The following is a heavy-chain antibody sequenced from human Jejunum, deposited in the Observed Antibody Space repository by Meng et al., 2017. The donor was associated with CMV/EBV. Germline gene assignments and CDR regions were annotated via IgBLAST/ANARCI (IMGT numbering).Heavy chain of an antibody. D-gene: IGHD3-10*01. CDR2: IKPKNGAT. Sequence: CKASGYTFTDYFVHWVRQAPGQGLEWMVWIKPKNGATNYEQKYQGRVTLTRDTSISTAYMELTSLKSDDTAMYYCARGGDRGEEDYWGQGTLVTVSS. V-gene: IGHV1-2*02. CDR1: GYTFTDYF. J-gene: IGHJ4*02. CDR3: ARGGDRGEEDY.